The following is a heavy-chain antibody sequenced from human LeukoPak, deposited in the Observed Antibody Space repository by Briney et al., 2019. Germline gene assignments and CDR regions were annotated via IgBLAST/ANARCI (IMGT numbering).Heavy chain of an antibody. CDR2: IYYNGNS. V-gene: IGHV4-61*08. CDR3: ARGSRYYYYYGMDV. Sequence: SETLSLTCTVTGGSVTSGGSYWSWIRQPPGKGLEWLGYIYYNGNSKFNPSLESRITISVDTSKNQFSLKLSSVTAADTAVYYCARGSRYYYYYGMDVWGQGTTVTVSS. CDR1: GGSVTSGGSY. J-gene: IGHJ6*02.